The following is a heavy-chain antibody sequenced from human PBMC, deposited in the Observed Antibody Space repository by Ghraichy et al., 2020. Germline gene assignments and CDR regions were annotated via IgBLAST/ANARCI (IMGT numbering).Heavy chain of an antibody. CDR3: AKGPSNYDALDYGMDV. D-gene: IGHD4-11*01. CDR2: ISGSGGST. Sequence: GGSLRLSCAASGFTFSSYAMSWVRQAPGKGLEWVSAISGSGGSTYYADSVKGRFTISRDNSKNTLYLQMNSLRAEDTAVYYCAKGPSNYDALDYGMDVWGQGTTVTVSS. CDR1: GFTFSSYA. J-gene: IGHJ6*02. V-gene: IGHV3-23*01.